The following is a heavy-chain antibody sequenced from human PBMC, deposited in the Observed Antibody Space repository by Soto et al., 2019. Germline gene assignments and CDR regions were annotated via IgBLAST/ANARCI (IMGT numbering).Heavy chain of an antibody. D-gene: IGHD5-18*01. CDR1: GYTFTSYG. J-gene: IGHJ4*02. V-gene: IGHV1-18*01. CDR3: AREGVDTAMVDFDY. Sequence: ASGKVACKASGYTFTSYGISWVRQAPGQGLEWMGWISAYNGNTNYAQKLQGRVTMTTDTSTSTAYMELRSLRSDDTAVYYCAREGVDTAMVDFDYWGQGTLVNVSS. CDR2: ISAYNGNT.